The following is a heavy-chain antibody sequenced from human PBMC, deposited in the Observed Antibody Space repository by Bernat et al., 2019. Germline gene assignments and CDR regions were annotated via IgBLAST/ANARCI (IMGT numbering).Heavy chain of an antibody. CDR2: INHSGST. D-gene: IGHD5-24*01. CDR3: ARGRVATTFYYYYYMDV. J-gene: IGHJ6*03. V-gene: IGHV4-34*01. Sequence: QVQLQESGPGLVKPSETLSLTCAVYGGSFSGYYWSWIRQPPGKGLEWIGEINHSGSTNYHPSLKSRVTISVDTSKNHFSLKLSSVTAADTAVYYCARGRVATTFYYYYYMDVWGKGTTVTVSS. CDR1: GGSFSGYY.